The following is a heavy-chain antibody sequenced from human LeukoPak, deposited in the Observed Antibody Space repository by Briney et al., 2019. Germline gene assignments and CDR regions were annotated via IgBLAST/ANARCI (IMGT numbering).Heavy chain of an antibody. J-gene: IGHJ5*02. Sequence: GGSLRLSCAASGFTFSSYWMSWVRQAPGKGLEWVANIKQDGSEKYYVDSVKGRFTISRDNAKNSLYLQMNSLRAEDTAVYYCARLSGDIGYCSSTSCYLSPRFDPWGQGTLVTVSS. CDR1: GFTFSSYW. CDR2: IKQDGSEK. CDR3: ARLSGDIGYCSSTSCYLSPRFDP. D-gene: IGHD2-2*01. V-gene: IGHV3-7*01.